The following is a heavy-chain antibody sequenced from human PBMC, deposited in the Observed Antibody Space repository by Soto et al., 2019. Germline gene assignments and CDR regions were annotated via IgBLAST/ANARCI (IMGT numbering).Heavy chain of an antibody. CDR1: GFTFSTYS. J-gene: IGHJ6*02. V-gene: IGHV3-30*18. D-gene: IGHD6-19*01. Sequence: PGGSLRLSCAACGFTFSTYSMNWVRQDSGKGLEWVAVITSNGTNKYYADSVKGRFTISRDNSKNTLYLQMNSLRAEDTAVYDCAKDGGWLPGYYYYGMDVWGQGTTVTVSS. CDR2: ITSNGTNK. CDR3: AKDGGWLPGYYYYGMDV.